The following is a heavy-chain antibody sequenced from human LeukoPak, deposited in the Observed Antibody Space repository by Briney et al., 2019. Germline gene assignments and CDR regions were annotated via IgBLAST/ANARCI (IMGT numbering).Heavy chain of an antibody. CDR1: GGSISSYY. Sequence: SETLSLTCTVSGGSISSYYWSWIRQPPGKGLECIYYSGSTNYNPSLKSRVSMSVDTSKNQFSLMLSSVTAADTAVYYCARVKWELLAGPFEYWGRGTLVTVSS. CDR2: IYYSGST. D-gene: IGHD1-26*01. V-gene: IGHV4-59*08. J-gene: IGHJ4*02. CDR3: ARVKWELLAGPFEY.